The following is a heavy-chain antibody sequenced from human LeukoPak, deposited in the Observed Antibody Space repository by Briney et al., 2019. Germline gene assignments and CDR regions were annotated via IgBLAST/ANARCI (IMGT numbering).Heavy chain of an antibody. V-gene: IGHV3-7*01. J-gene: IGHJ3*02. D-gene: IGHD2-15*01. CDR1: GFTLRSYA. CDR3: ARWDAYCSGGTCYFGGFAFDI. CDR2: IKQDGSVK. Sequence: GGSLRLSCAASGFTLRSYAMSWVRQAPGKGLEWVASIKQDGSVKHFLDSVKGRFTISRDNAKTSLYLQMNSLRAEDTAVYYCARWDAYCSGGTCYFGGFAFDIWGQGTMVTVSS.